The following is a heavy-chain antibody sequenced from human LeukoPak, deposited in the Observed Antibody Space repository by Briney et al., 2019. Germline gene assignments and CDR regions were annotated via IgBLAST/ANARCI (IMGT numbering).Heavy chain of an antibody. J-gene: IGHJ4*02. CDR2: INAGNGDT. Sequence: ASVKVSCKASGYTFTNYVIHWVRQAPGQRSERMGWINAGNGDTKYSHHLQGRVTITRDTSASTAYMEMSSLTSEDTALYYCARDDCGDTCYPGGYWGQGTLVTVSS. CDR1: GYTFTNYV. CDR3: ARDDCGDTCYPGGY. V-gene: IGHV1-3*01. D-gene: IGHD2-2*01.